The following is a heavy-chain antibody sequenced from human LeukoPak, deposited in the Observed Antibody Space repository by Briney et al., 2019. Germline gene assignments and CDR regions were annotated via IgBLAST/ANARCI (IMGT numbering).Heavy chain of an antibody. V-gene: IGHV1-69*06. Sequence: ASVKVSCKASGGTFSSYAISWVRQAPGQGLEWMGGIIPIFGTANYAQKFQGRVTITADKSTSTAYMELSSLRSEDTAVYYCARKGRGSSAFDIWGQGTMVTVSS. CDR1: GGTFSSYA. CDR3: ARKGRGSSAFDI. J-gene: IGHJ3*02. CDR2: IIPIFGTA. D-gene: IGHD1-26*01.